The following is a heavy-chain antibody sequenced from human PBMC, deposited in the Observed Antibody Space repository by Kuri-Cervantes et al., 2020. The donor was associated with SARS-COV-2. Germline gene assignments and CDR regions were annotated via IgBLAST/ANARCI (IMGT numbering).Heavy chain of an antibody. Sequence: ASVKVSCKASDYTFTSYGISWVRQAPGQGLEWMGWISGYNGNTNYAQKLQGRVTMTTDTSTSTAYMELRSLRSDDTAVYYCARDARFLSSIADRHNWFDPWGQGTLVTGSS. V-gene: IGHV1-18*01. CDR2: ISGYNGNT. J-gene: IGHJ5*02. CDR3: ARDARFLSSIADRHNWFDP. D-gene: IGHD6-6*01. CDR1: DYTFTSYG.